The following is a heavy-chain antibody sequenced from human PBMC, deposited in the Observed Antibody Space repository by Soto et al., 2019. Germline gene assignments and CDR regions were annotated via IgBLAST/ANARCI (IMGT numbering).Heavy chain of an antibody. D-gene: IGHD6-19*01. Sequence: PSETLSLTCTVPGGSVNIGTYYWSWIRQPPGKGLEWIGYIYYSGSTNYNPSLKSRVTISVDTSKNQFSLKLSSVTAADTAVYYCARLGAEQWLNGGRVRYYYYGMDVWGQGTTVTVSS. CDR2: IYYSGST. V-gene: IGHV4-61*01. CDR1: GGSVNIGTYY. CDR3: ARLGAEQWLNGGRVRYYYYGMDV. J-gene: IGHJ6*02.